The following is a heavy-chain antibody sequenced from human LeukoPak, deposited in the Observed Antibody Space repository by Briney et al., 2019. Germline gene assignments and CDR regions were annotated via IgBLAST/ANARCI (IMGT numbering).Heavy chain of an antibody. CDR3: ARVYTYYYYYMDV. CDR2: INHSGGT. V-gene: IGHV4-34*01. CDR1: GGSFSGYY. D-gene: IGHD2-2*02. Sequence: PSETLSLTCAVYGGSFSGYYWSWIRQPPGKGLEWIGEINHSGGTNYNPSLKSRVTISVDTSKNQFSLKLSSVTAADTAVYYCARVYTYYYYYMDVWGKGTTVTVSS. J-gene: IGHJ6*03.